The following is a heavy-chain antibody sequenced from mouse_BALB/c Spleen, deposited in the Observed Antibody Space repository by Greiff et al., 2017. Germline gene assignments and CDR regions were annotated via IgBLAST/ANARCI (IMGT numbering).Heavy chain of an antibody. CDR1: GFTFSSYG. CDR2: ISSGGSYT. V-gene: IGHV5-6*01. D-gene: IGHD2-3*01. Sequence: VQLKESGGDLVKPGGSLKLSCAASGFTFSSYGMSWVRQTPDKRLEWVATISSGGSYTYYPDSVKGRFTISRDNAKNTLYLQMSSLKSEDTAMYYCARQGLYDGYSYYFDYWGQGTTLTVSS. CDR3: ARQGLYDGYSYYFDY. J-gene: IGHJ2*01.